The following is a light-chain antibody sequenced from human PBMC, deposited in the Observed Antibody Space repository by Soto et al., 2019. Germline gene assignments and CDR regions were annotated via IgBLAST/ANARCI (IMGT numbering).Light chain of an antibody. Sequence: ESVLTQSPGTLSLSPGERATLSCRASQSVTSSYLAWYQQKPGQAPRLLIYGASSRATGIPDRFSGGGSGTDFTLTISRLEPEDFAVYYCQQSGSSPRAFGQGTKV. J-gene: IGKJ1*01. V-gene: IGKV3-20*01. CDR2: GAS. CDR3: QQSGSSPRA. CDR1: QSVTSSY.